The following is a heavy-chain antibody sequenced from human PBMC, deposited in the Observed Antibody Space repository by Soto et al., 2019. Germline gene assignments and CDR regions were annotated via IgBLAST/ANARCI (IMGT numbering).Heavy chain of an antibody. Sequence: LKISCKGSGYSFTSYWIGWVRQMPGKGLEWMGIIYPGDSDTRYSPSFQGQVTISADKSISTAYLQWSSLKASDTAMYYCARTAAAGKYYYGMDVWGQGTTVTVSS. V-gene: IGHV5-51*01. J-gene: IGHJ6*02. CDR2: IYPGDSDT. CDR3: ARTAAAGKYYYGMDV. CDR1: GYSFTSYW. D-gene: IGHD6-13*01.